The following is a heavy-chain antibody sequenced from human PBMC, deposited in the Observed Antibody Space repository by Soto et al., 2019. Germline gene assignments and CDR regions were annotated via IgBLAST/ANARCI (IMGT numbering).Heavy chain of an antibody. Sequence: SETLSLTCTVSGGSISSGGYYWSWICQHPGEGLEWIGYIYFSGSTYYNPSLKSRVTISVDTSKNQFSLKLSSVTAADTAVYYCARSPHIQLWSYPSDYWGQGTLVTVS. CDR2: IYFSGST. V-gene: IGHV4-31*03. J-gene: IGHJ4*02. CDR3: ARSPHIQLWSYPSDY. D-gene: IGHD5-18*01. CDR1: GGSISSGGYY.